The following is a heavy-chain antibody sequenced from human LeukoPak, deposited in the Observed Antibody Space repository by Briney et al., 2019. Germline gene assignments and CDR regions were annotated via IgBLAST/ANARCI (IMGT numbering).Heavy chain of an antibody. Sequence: GGSLRLSCAASGFSFSNYPMHWVRQAPGKGLEWVAVIANDGKDKHNADSVKGRFTISRDNPKNTLYLQMNSLRAEDTAVYYCARDLEHASGAFDIWGQGTMVTVSS. J-gene: IGHJ3*02. CDR1: GFSFSNYP. V-gene: IGHV3-30*04. CDR2: IANDGKDK. D-gene: IGHD3-3*01. CDR3: ARDLEHASGAFDI.